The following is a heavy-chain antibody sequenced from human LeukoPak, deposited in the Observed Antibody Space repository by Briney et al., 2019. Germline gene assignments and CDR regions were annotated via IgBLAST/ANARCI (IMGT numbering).Heavy chain of an antibody. Sequence: PGRSLRLSCAASGFTFSSYGMHWVRQAPGKGLEWVAVISYDGSNKYYADSVKGRFTISRDNAKNSLYLQMNSLRAEDTAVYYCASIQYCSSTSCYDLDYWGQGTLVTVSS. J-gene: IGHJ4*02. CDR3: ASIQYCSSTSCYDLDY. D-gene: IGHD2-2*01. CDR1: GFTFSSYG. V-gene: IGHV3-30*03. CDR2: ISYDGSNK.